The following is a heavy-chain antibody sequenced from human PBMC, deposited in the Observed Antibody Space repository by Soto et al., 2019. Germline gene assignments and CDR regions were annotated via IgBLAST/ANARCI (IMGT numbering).Heavy chain of an antibody. V-gene: IGHV3-15*01. CDR2: IKSKTDGGTT. J-gene: IGHJ4*02. D-gene: IGHD4-17*01. CDR3: TTQTTTTVTQFDY. CDR1: GFTFSNAY. Sequence: GGSLRLSCAASGFTFSNAYMTWVRQAPGKGLEWVGRIKSKTDGGTTDYAAPVKGRFTISRDDSKNTLYLQMNSLKTEDTAVYYCTTQTTTTVTQFDYWGQGTLVTVSS.